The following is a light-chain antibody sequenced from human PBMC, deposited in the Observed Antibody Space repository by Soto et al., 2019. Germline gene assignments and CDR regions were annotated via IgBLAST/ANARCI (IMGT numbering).Light chain of an antibody. Sequence: QPVLTQPPSVSGAPGQRVTISCTGSTSNIGAGYDVHWYQHLPGTAPKLLIYLNNNRPSGVPDRFSGSKSGTSASLAITGLQADDEADYYCQSYDISLSAWVFGGGTKVTVL. J-gene: IGLJ3*02. CDR1: TSNIGAGYD. V-gene: IGLV1-40*01. CDR2: LNN. CDR3: QSYDISLSAWV.